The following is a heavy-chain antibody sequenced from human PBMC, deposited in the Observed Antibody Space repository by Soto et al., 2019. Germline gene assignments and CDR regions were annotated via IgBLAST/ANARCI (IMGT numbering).Heavy chain of an antibody. J-gene: IGHJ4*02. D-gene: IGHD6-19*01. CDR1: GFTFSSYA. CDR3: AKDLSSGWYGGKDY. Sequence: EVQLLESGGGLVQPGGSLRLSCAASGFTFSSYAMSWVRQAPGKGLEWVSAISGSGGSTYYADSVKGRFTISRDNSKNTLCLQMNSLRAEDTAVYYCAKDLSSGWYGGKDYWGQGTLVTVSS. CDR2: ISGSGGST. V-gene: IGHV3-23*01.